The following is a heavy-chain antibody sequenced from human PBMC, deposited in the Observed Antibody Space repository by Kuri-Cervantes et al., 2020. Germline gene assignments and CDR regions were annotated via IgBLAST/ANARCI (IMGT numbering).Heavy chain of an antibody. CDR2: IRYDESNK. J-gene: IGHJ6*03. CDR3: ARGAPYRDPAAGTGRMGYYIDV. Sequence: GGSLRLSCAASGFTFSSYGMYWVRQAPGKGLEWVAFIRYDESNKYYADSVKGRFTISRDNSKNTLYLQMNSLRPEDTAVYYCARGAPYRDPAAGTGRMGYYIDVWGKGTTVTVSS. D-gene: IGHD6-13*01. V-gene: IGHV3-30*02. CDR1: GFTFSSYG.